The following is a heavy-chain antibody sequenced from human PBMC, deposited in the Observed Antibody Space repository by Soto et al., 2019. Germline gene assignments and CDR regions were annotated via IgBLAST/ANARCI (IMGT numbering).Heavy chain of an antibody. J-gene: IGHJ4*02. CDR3: AKRPLTAAGFDY. V-gene: IGHV3-23*01. CDR1: GFTFSNYA. CDR2: ITGSGGGT. Sequence: EVQLLESGGGLVQPGGSLRLSCAASGFTFSNYAMTWVLQAPGKGLEWVSVITGSGGGTYFVDSVKGRFTISRDNSKNTVYLQMNSLRAEDTAVYYCAKRPLTAAGFDYWGQGTLVTVSS. D-gene: IGHD6-13*01.